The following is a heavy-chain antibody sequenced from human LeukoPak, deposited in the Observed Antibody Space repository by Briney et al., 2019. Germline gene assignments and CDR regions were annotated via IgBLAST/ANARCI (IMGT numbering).Heavy chain of an antibody. D-gene: IGHD3-3*01. CDR1: GFTFSNFG. CDR2: ISSKSHYI. J-gene: IGHJ4*02. Sequence: PGGSLRLSCGASGFTFSNFGMNWVRQAPGKGREWGSSISSKSHYIYYADSAKGRFPISRDNAKNSLYLQMNNLRAEDSAVYYCARQYYDFWSGFYTADYYFDYWGQGTLVTVSS. CDR3: ARQYYDFWSGFYTADYYFDY. V-gene: IGHV3-21*01.